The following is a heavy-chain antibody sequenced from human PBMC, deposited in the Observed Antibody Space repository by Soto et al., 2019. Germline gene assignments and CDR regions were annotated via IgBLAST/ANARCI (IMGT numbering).Heavy chain of an antibody. CDR2: IYPGDSDT. D-gene: IGHD3-10*01. Sequence: EVQLVQSGAEVKKPGESLKISCKGSGYSFTSYWIGWVRQMPRKGLEWMGIIYPGDSDTRYSPSFQGQVTISADKSISTAYLQWSSLKASDTAMYYCAGGGVRGVITRTRDYYGMDVWGQGTTVTVSS. V-gene: IGHV5-51*01. CDR1: GYSFTSYW. CDR3: AGGGVRGVITRTRDYYGMDV. J-gene: IGHJ6*02.